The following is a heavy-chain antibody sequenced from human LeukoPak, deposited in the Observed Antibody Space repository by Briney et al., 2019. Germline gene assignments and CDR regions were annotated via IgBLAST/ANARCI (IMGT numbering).Heavy chain of an antibody. V-gene: IGHV1-18*01. J-gene: IGHJ6*02. CDR3: ARDLDRSPYYYYGMDV. CDR1: GYTFTSYG. D-gene: IGHD1-1*01. CDR2: VSAYNGNI. Sequence: ASVKVSFKASGYTFTSYGVTWVRQAPGQGLEWVGWVSAYNGNIKYAQNLQGRITMTTDTSANTAYMELRSLRSEDTAVYYCARDLDRSPYYYYGMDVWGQGTTVTVSS.